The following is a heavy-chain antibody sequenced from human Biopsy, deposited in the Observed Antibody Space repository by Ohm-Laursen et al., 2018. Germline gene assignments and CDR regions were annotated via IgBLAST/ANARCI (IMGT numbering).Heavy chain of an antibody. V-gene: IGHV1-46*01. CDR1: GYTFTSFY. CDR3: VLASFDY. J-gene: IGHJ4*02. CDR2: INPHGGRT. Sequence: SSVKVSCKLSGYTFTSFYMHWVRQAPGQGLEWVGIINPHGGRTRYAQKFQGRVRMTTDTSTTTVYMDLISLRSEDTAVYYCVLASFDYWGQGTLVTVPS.